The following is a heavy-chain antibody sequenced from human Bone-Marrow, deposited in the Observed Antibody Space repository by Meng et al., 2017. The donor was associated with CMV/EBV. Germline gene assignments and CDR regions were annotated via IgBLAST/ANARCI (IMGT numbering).Heavy chain of an antibody. V-gene: IGHV3-7*01. CDR3: ARDRSSSSWYYPNDY. Sequence: GESLKISCAASGFDFSSYWMSWVRQAPGKGPQWVANIKHDGSEKYYVDCAKGRFTISRDNAKNSLYLQMSSLRAEETAVYYCARDRSSSSWYYPNDYWGQGTLVTVSS. CDR1: GFDFSSYW. J-gene: IGHJ4*02. CDR2: IKHDGSEK. D-gene: IGHD6-13*01.